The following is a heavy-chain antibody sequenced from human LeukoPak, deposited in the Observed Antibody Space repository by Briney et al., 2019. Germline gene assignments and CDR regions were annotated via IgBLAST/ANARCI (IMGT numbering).Heavy chain of an antibody. J-gene: IGHJ4*02. V-gene: IGHV3-30*18. CDR3: AKVGSSGWYDDFDY. CDR1: GFTFSTYG. D-gene: IGHD6-19*01. Sequence: GGSLRLSCAASGFTFSTYGMHWVRQAPGKGLEWVAVISYDGSNKYYADSVKGRFTISRDNSKNTLYLQMNSLRAEDTAVYYCAKVGSSGWYDDFDYWGQGTLVTVSS. CDR2: ISYDGSNK.